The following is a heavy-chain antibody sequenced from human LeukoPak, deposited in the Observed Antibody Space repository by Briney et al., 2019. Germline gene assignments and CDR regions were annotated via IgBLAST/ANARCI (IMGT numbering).Heavy chain of an antibody. CDR2: ISAYNGNT. V-gene: IGHV1-18*01. J-gene: IGHJ4*03. CDR1: GYTFTTYG. Sequence: ASVKVSCKASGYTFTTYGISWVRQAPGQGLEWMGWISAYNGNTNYAQKLQGRVTMTTDTSTSTAYMELRSLRSDDTAVYYCARDVPAAGRGDYWGQGTTVTVSS. D-gene: IGHD6-13*01. CDR3: ARDVPAAGRGDY.